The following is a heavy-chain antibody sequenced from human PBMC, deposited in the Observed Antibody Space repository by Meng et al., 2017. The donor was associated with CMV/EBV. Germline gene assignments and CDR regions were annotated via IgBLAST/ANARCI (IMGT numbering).Heavy chain of an antibody. Sequence: QVQLQESGQGLRKPYQTLSLTCSVSGGSISSGAYYWGWIRQPPGKGLEWIGYIYYSGTTYYNPSLESRVTISVDTSKNQFSLNLSSVTAADTAVYYCARLSGSGTTSTGYHYAFDSWGQGTLVTVSS. CDR1: GGSISSGAYY. CDR2: IYYSGTT. CDR3: ARLSGSGTTSTGYHYAFDS. V-gene: IGHV4-30-4*08. D-gene: IGHD3-22*01. J-gene: IGHJ4*02.